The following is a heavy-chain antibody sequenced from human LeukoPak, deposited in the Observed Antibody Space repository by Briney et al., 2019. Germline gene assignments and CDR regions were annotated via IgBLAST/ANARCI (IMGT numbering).Heavy chain of an antibody. D-gene: IGHD3-10*01. V-gene: IGHV4-34*01. CDR3: ARGYGSGSYYNPSGDY. CDR2: IDHSGST. Sequence: SETLSLTCAVYGGSFSGYYWSWIRQPPGKGLEWIGEIDHSGSTNYNPSLKSRVTISVDTSKNQFSLKLSSVTAADTAVYYCARGYGSGSYYNPSGDYWGQGTLVTVSS. J-gene: IGHJ4*02. CDR1: GGSFSGYY.